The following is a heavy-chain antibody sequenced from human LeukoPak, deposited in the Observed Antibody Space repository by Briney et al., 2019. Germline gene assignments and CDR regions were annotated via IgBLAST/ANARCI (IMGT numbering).Heavy chain of an antibody. CDR2: ISGGGGST. CDR1: GFTFSSYE. Sequence: PGGSLRLSCAASGFTFSSYEMNWVRQAPGKGLVWVSVISGGGGSTYYADSVKCRFTISRDNSKNTLYLQMNSLRAEDTAVYYCAKDVETGYDFILFAFDSWGQGTLVTVSS. CDR3: AKDVETGYDFILFAFDS. D-gene: IGHD5-12*01. J-gene: IGHJ4*02. V-gene: IGHV3-23*01.